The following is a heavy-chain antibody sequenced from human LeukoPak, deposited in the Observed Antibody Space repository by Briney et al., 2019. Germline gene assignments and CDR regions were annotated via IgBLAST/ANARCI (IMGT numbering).Heavy chain of an antibody. CDR2: IYYNGNT. Sequence: ETLSLTCTVSGGSISGYYWSWIRQPPGKGLEWIGYIYYNGNTNYNASLKGRVTISVDTSKNQFSLKLSSVTAADTAVYYCASRDCSGGSCHSGEYFDYWGQGTLVTVSS. CDR3: ASRDCSGGSCHSGEYFDY. CDR1: GGSISGYY. D-gene: IGHD2-15*01. V-gene: IGHV4-59*08. J-gene: IGHJ4*02.